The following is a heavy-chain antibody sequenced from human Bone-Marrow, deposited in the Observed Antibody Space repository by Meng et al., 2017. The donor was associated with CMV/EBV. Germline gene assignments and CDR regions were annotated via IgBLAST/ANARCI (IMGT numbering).Heavy chain of an antibody. CDR1: GFTVSSNY. V-gene: IGHV3-53*01. D-gene: IGHD3-22*01. CDR2: IYSGGST. CDR3: ARDWLNAFDI. J-gene: IGHJ3*02. Sequence: GESLKISCAASGFTVSSNYMSWVCQAPGKGLEWVSVIYSGGSTYYADSVKGRFTISRDNSKNTLYLQMNSLRAEDTAVYYCARDWLNAFDIWGQGTMVTVSS.